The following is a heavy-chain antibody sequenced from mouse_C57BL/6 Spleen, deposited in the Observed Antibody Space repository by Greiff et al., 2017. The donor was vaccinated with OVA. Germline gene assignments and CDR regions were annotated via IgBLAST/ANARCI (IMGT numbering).Heavy chain of an antibody. J-gene: IGHJ2*01. CDR2: IYPGSGST. D-gene: IGHD2-4*01. CDR1: GYTFTDYY. Sequence: QVQLQQSGAELVRPGASVKLSCKASGYTFTDYYINWVKQRPGQGLEWIARIYPGSGSTYYNEKFKGKATLTAEKSSSTAYMQLSSLTSEDSAVYFCARGCDYYYVYFDYWGQGTTLTVSS. V-gene: IGHV1-76*01. CDR3: ARGCDYYYVYFDY.